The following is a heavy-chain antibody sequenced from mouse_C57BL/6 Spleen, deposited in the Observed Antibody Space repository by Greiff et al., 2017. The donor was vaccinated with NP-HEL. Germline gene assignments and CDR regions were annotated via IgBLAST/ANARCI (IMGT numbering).Heavy chain of an antibody. CDR1: GYSITSGYY. D-gene: IGHD1-1*01. Sequence: EVKLQESGPGLVEPSQSLSLTCSVTGYSITSGYYWNWIRQFPGNKLEWMGYISYDGSNNYNPSLKNRISITRDTSKNQFFLKLNSVTTEDTATYYCAPNYGSSPWFAYWGQGTLVTVSA. J-gene: IGHJ3*01. V-gene: IGHV3-6*01. CDR2: ISYDGSN. CDR3: APNYGSSPWFAY.